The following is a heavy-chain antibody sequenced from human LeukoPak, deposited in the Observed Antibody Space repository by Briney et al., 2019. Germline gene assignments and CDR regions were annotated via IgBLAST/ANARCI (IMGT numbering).Heavy chain of an antibody. CDR3: ARDASSTSWHYYMDV. V-gene: IGHV1-2*02. Sequence: GASVKVSCKASGYTFTVYYMHWVRQAPGQGLEWMGWINPNSGGTNYAQKFQGRVTMTRDTSISTAYMELSRLRSDDTAVYYCARDASSTSWHYYMDVWGKGTTDTVSS. CDR2: INPNSGGT. D-gene: IGHD2-2*01. CDR1: GYTFTVYY. J-gene: IGHJ6*03.